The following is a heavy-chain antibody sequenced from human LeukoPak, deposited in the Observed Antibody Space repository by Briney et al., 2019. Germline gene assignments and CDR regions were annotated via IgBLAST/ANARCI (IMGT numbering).Heavy chain of an antibody. CDR2: IKQDGREQ. Sequence: GGSLRLSCAASGFTFSSYWMSWVRKAPGKGLEWVANIKQDGREQYYVDSVKSRFTIPRDNAKNSLYLQMNSLRAEDTAVYYCARGVHYDFWSGYSAHAGDDAFDIWGQGTMVTVSS. J-gene: IGHJ3*02. CDR3: ARGVHYDFWSGYSAHAGDDAFDI. CDR1: GFTFSSYW. D-gene: IGHD3-3*01. V-gene: IGHV3-7*01.